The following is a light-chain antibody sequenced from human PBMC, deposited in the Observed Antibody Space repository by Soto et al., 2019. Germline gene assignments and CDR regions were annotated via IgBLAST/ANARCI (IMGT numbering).Light chain of an antibody. CDR3: QQRSDLPST. CDR2: DAS. J-gene: IGKJ4*01. Sequence: MVLTQSRATLTLSPGDRATLSCRASQSVSSYLAWYQQKPGQAPRLLIYDASSRATGIPARFSGSGSGTDVTLTITSLEPEDFAVYYCQQRSDLPSTFGGGTKVEIK. V-gene: IGKV3-11*01. CDR1: QSVSSY.